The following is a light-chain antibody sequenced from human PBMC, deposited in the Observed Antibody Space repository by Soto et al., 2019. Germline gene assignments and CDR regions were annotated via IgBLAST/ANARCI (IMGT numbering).Light chain of an antibody. CDR1: GSSIGTNT. J-gene: IGLJ2*01. CDR3: AAWDGSLNNVL. Sequence: QSALTQPPSASGTPGQRVTISCSGSGSSIGTNTVNWYRQLPGTAPKLLIYGTNQRPSGVPDRFSGSKSGTSASLAISGLQSEDEAEYYCAAWDGSLNNVLFGGGTKVTVL. V-gene: IGLV1-44*01. CDR2: GTN.